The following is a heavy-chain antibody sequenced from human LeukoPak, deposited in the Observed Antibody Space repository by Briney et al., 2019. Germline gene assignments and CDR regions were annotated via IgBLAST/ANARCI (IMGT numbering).Heavy chain of an antibody. J-gene: IGHJ6*03. Sequence: GGSLRLSCAASGFTFSSYGMHWVRQAPGKGLEWVAFIRYDGSNKYYADSVKGRFTISRDNSKNTLYLQMNSLRAEDTAVYYCAKDPTYGRYYGSGVPMDVWGTGTTVAISS. V-gene: IGHV3-30*02. CDR3: AKDPTYGRYYGSGVPMDV. CDR1: GFTFSSYG. CDR2: IRYDGSNK. D-gene: IGHD3-10*01.